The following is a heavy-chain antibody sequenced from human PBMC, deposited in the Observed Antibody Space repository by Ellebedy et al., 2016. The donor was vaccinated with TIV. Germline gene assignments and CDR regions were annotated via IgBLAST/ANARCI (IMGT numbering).Heavy chain of an antibody. CDR3: ARDLRGLHYYYNYALDV. Sequence: MPSETLSLTCAIPGDSVSTDSAAWNWIRQSPSRGLAWLGRTYYRSKWYNDYAVSVKSRITINTHTSRNQVSLQRKSVTPEDTAVYYCARDLRGLHYYYNYALDVWGQGTTVTVSS. CDR1: GDSVSTDSAA. CDR2: TYYRSKWYN. J-gene: IGHJ6*02. V-gene: IGHV6-1*01.